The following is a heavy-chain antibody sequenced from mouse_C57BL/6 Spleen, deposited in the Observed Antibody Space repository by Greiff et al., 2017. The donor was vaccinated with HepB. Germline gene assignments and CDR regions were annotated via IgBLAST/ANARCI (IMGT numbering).Heavy chain of an antibody. Sequence: EVKLVESGEGLVKPGGSLKLSCAASGFTFSSYAMSWVRQTPEKRLEWVAYISSGGDYIYYADTVKGRFTISRDNARNTLYLQMSSLKSDDTAMYYCTRAYDYALDYYAMDYWGQGTSVTVSS. CDR2: ISSGGDYI. CDR3: TRAYDYALDYYAMDY. D-gene: IGHD2-4*01. CDR1: GFTFSSYA. V-gene: IGHV5-9-1*02. J-gene: IGHJ4*01.